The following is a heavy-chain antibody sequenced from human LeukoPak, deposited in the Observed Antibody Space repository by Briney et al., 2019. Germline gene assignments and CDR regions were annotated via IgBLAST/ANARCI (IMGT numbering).Heavy chain of an antibody. D-gene: IGHD3-10*01. CDR2: LNPKTGGT. Sequence: ASVKVSCKASGFTFSDYYTHWVRQAPGQGLEWMGWLNPKTGGTNYAQKFQGRVTMTRDTSITTAYMELSRLTSDDTALYYCARDRYGSGSLVDYWGQGTLVTVSS. J-gene: IGHJ4*02. CDR1: GFTFSDYY. V-gene: IGHV1-2*02. CDR3: ARDRYGSGSLVDY.